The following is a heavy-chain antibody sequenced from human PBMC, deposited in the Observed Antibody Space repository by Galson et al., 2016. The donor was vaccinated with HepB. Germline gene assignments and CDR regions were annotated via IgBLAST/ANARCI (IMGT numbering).Heavy chain of an antibody. CDR1: GFTFNTYS. J-gene: IGHJ4*02. D-gene: IGHD4-23*01. V-gene: IGHV3-21*01. CDR3: ARGSGNLFY. CDR2: ITSSGSYI. Sequence: SLRLSCAASGFTFNTYSMNWVRQAPGKGLEWVSSITSSGSYINHADSIKGRFTISRDNAKSSLYLQMSSLRAEDTAVYYCARGSGNLFYWGQGTLVTVSS.